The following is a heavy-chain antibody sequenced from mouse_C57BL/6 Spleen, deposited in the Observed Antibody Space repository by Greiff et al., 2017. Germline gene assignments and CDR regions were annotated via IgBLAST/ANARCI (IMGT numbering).Heavy chain of an antibody. CDR2: IYPGSGST. D-gene: IGHD2-5*01. CDR3: ARWDSNYDYAMDY. Sequence: QVQLKQPGAELVKPGASVKMSCKASGYTFTSYWITWVKQRPGQGLEWIGDIYPGSGSTNYNEKFKSKATLTVDTSSSTAYMQLSSLTSEDSAVYYCARWDSNYDYAMDYWGQGTSVTVSS. V-gene: IGHV1-55*01. CDR1: GYTFTSYW. J-gene: IGHJ4*01.